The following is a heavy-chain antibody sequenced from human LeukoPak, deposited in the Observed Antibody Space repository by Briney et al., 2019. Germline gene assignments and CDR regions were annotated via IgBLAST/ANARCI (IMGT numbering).Heavy chain of an antibody. Sequence: GESLKISCKGSGYSFTSYWIGWVRQMPGKGLEWMGIIYPGDSDTRYSPSFQGQVTISADKSISTAYLQWSRLKASDTAMYYCASVYYYDSSGYYYPEYFQHRGQGTLVTVSS. D-gene: IGHD3-22*01. V-gene: IGHV5-51*01. J-gene: IGHJ1*01. CDR2: IYPGDSDT. CDR1: GYSFTSYW. CDR3: ASVYYYDSSGYYYPEYFQH.